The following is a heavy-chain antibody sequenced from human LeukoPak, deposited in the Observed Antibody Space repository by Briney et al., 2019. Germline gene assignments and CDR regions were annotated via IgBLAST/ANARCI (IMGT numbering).Heavy chain of an antibody. J-gene: IGHJ4*02. D-gene: IGHD3-3*01. V-gene: IGHV3-20*04. CDR2: INWNGGST. Sequence: GGSLRLSCAASGFTFDDYGMSWVRQAPGKGLEWVSGINWNGGSTGYADSVKGRFTISRDNAKNSLYLQMNSLRAEDTALYYCARGMTYYDFWSGNDYWGQGTLVTVSS. CDR1: GFTFDDYG. CDR3: ARGMTYYDFWSGNDY.